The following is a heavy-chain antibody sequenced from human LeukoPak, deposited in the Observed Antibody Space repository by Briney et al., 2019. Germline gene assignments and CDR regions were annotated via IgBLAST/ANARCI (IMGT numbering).Heavy chain of an antibody. CDR2: IYHSGST. V-gene: IGHV4-30-2*01. D-gene: IGHD3-16*02. CDR1: GGSISSGGYS. CDR3: ARGLRLGELSLGY. J-gene: IGHJ4*02. Sequence: SETLSLTCAVSGGSISSGGYSWSWIRQPPGKGLEWIGYIYHSGSTYYNPSLKSRVTISVDRSKNQFSLKLSSVTAADTAVYYCARGLRLGELSLGYWGQGTLVTVSS.